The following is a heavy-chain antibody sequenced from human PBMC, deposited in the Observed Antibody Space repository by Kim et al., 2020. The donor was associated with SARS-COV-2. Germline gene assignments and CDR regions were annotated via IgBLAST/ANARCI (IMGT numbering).Heavy chain of an antibody. CDR1: GFTFSSYA. V-gene: IGHV3-30-3*01. D-gene: IGHD3-22*01. Sequence: GGSLRLSCAASGFTFSSYAMHWVRQAPGKGLEWVAVISYDGSNKYYADSVKGRFTISRDNSKNTLYLQMNSLRVEDTAVYYCAREGDYYDSSGYLVFDAFDIWGQGTMVTVSS. CDR3: AREGDYYDSSGYLVFDAFDI. J-gene: IGHJ3*02. CDR2: ISYDGSNK.